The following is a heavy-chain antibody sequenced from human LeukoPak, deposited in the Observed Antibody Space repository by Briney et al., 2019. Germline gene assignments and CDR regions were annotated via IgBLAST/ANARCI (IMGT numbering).Heavy chain of an antibody. J-gene: IGHJ4*02. D-gene: IGHD3-10*01. V-gene: IGHV1-2*04. Sequence: ASVKVSCKASGYTFRGNYIHWLRQAPGQGLEWMGWIDANNGDTKSAQKFQGWVTMTRDTSISTAYMELSRLRSDDTAVYYCARESSMVRGVIGYWGQGTLVTVSS. CDR1: GYTFRGNY. CDR3: ARESSMVRGVIGY. CDR2: IDANNGDT.